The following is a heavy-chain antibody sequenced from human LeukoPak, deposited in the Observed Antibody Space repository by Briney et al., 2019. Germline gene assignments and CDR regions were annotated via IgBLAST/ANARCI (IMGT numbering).Heavy chain of an antibody. D-gene: IGHD1-14*01. J-gene: IGHJ6*03. CDR3: ARDRTVYMDV. CDR2: ITGDNGNT. V-gene: IGHV1-18*01. CDR1: GYTFTNYP. Sequence: GASVKVSCKASGYTFTNYPINWVRQAPGQGPEWVGWITGDNGNTRYAQNLQGRVTMTTDTSTRTVYMELRSLRSDDTAVYYCARDRTVYMDVWAAGPRSPSP.